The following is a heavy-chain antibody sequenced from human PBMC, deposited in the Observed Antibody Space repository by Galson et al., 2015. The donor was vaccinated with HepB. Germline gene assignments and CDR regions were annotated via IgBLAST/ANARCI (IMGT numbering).Heavy chain of an antibody. CDR1: GFTFSSYW. J-gene: IGHJ6*02. CDR3: ARDASYSITMIVAKQLGGMDV. D-gene: IGHD3-22*01. Sequence: SLRLSCAASGFTFSSYWMSWVRQAPGKGLEWVANIKQDGSEKYYVDSVKGRFTISRGNAKNSLYLQMNSLRAEDTAVYYCARDASYSITMIVAKQLGGMDVWGQGTTVTVSS. V-gene: IGHV3-7*03. CDR2: IKQDGSEK.